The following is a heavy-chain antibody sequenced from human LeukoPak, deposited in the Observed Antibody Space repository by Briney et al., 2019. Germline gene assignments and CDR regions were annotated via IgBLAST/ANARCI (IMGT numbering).Heavy chain of an antibody. V-gene: IGHV1-69*13. J-gene: IGHJ4*02. CDR3: ARVRAPSFARGGFDY. CDR2: IIPIFGTA. CDR1: GGTFSSYA. Sequence: SVKVSCKASGGTFSSYAISWVRQAPGQGLEWMGGIIPIFGTANYAQKFQGRVTITADESTSTAYVELSSLRSEDTAVYYCARVRAPSFARGGFDYWGQGTLVTVSS. D-gene: IGHD3-16*01.